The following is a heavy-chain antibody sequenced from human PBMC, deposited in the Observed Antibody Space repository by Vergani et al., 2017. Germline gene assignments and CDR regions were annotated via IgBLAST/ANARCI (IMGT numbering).Heavy chain of an antibody. CDR3: VYRKTECGTTGCFYPFYYYNYMDV. D-gene: IGHD1-7*01. J-gene: IGHJ6*03. V-gene: IGHV2-5*04. CDR2: LYWYDDQ. Sequence: QITLKESGPTLVKPTQTLTLTCPFSGFSLHTRGVSVAWIRQPPGKALYWLALLYWYDDQHYSPSLNNRVTITKDTSKNQVVLTMTNMDYVDTGTYYCVYRKTECGTTGCFYPFYYYNYMDVWGKGTTVTVCS. CDR1: GFSLHTRGVS.